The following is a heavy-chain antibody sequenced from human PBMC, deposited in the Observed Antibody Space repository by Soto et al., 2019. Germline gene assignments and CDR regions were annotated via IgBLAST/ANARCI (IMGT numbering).Heavy chain of an antibody. CDR2: ISSSGSTI. J-gene: IGHJ6*02. D-gene: IGHD2-2*02. Sequence: PGGSLRLSCAASGFTFRDYYMSWIRQAPGTGLEWVSYISSSGSTIYYADSVKGRFTISRDNAKNSLYLQINSLRAEDTAVYYCARDRAVPAAIDYYGMDVWGQGTTVTVSS. CDR3: ARDRAVPAAIDYYGMDV. V-gene: IGHV3-11*01. CDR1: GFTFRDYY.